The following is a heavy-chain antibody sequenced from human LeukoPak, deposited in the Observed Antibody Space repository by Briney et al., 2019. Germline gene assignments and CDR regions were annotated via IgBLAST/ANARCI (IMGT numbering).Heavy chain of an antibody. CDR1: SGSITTHY. D-gene: IGHD3-22*01. CDR2: FHYSGSI. J-gene: IGHJ4*02. CDR3: ARQREDFYYDSSGYYYFDS. V-gene: IGHV4-59*08. Sequence: SETLSLTCTVSSGSITTHYWSWIRQPPGKGLEWIGYFHYSGSINYNPSLKSRVTISLDTSKNQSSLKLTSVTAADPAAYYCARQREDFYYDSSGYYYFDSWGQGTLVTVSS.